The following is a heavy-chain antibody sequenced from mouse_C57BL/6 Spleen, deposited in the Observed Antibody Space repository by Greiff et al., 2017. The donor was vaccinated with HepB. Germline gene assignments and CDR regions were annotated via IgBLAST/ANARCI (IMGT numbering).Heavy chain of an antibody. V-gene: IGHV1-50*01. D-gene: IGHD1-1*01. CDR3: ARRGITTVVEY. CDR1: GYTFTSYW. CDR2: IDPSDSYT. J-gene: IGHJ2*01. Sequence: QVQLQQPGAELVKPGASVKLSCKASGYTFTSYWMQWVKQRPGQGLEWIGEIDPSDSYTNYNQKFKGKATLTVDTSSSTAYMQLSSLTSEDSAVYYCARRGITTVVEYWGQGTTLTVSS.